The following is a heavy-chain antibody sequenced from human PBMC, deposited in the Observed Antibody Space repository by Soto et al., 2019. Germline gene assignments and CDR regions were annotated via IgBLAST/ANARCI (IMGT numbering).Heavy chain of an antibody. CDR1: GFTFDDYA. V-gene: IGHV3-43*02. Sequence: GGSLRLSCAASGFTFDDYAMHWVRQAPGKGLEWVSLISGDGGSTYYADSVKGRFTISRDNSKNSLYLQMNSLRTEDSAFYYCAKDNEYSSASFDYWGQGTLVTVSS. CDR3: AKDNEYSSASFDY. D-gene: IGHD6-6*01. CDR2: ISGDGGST. J-gene: IGHJ4*02.